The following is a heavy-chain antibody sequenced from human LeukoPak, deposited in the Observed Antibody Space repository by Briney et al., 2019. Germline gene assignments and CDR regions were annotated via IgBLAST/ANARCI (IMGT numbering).Heavy chain of an antibody. CDR2: IRYDGSNK. J-gene: IGHJ3*02. CDR1: GFTFSSYG. CDR3: AKDSAKYYDFWSGSYAFDI. D-gene: IGHD3-3*01. Sequence: GGSLRLSCAASGFTFSSYGMHWVRQAPGKGLEWVAFIRYDGSNKYYADSVKGRFTISRDNSKNTLYLQMNSLRAEDTAVYYCAKDSAKYYDFWSGSYAFDIWGQGTMVTVSS. V-gene: IGHV3-30*02.